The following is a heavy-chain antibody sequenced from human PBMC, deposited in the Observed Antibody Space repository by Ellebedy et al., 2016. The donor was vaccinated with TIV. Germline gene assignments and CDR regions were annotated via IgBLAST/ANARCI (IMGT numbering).Heavy chain of an antibody. D-gene: IGHD2-21*01. Sequence: PGGSLRLSCSVPGFTFSSYGMHWVRRAPGKGLEFVAAISRNGGSTIYADSVKDRFIISRDNSQNTVYLQMSSLRAGDTAVYHCVKVESDRMLQYFYDYWGQGTLVTVSS. CDR2: ISRNGGST. V-gene: IGHV3-64D*09. J-gene: IGHJ4*01. CDR3: VKVESDRMLQYFYDY. CDR1: GFTFSSYG.